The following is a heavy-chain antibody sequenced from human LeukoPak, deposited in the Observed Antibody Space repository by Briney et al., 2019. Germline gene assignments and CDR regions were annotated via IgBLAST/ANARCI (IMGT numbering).Heavy chain of an antibody. Sequence: GGSLRLSCTGSAFTFSNYAMNWVRQAPGKGLEWVSTISSSGGITYYADSVKGRFTISRDDSKNTVYLQMNSLRAEDTAVYYCAKDVWSYGMDVWGQGTTVTVSS. CDR3: AKDVWSYGMDV. J-gene: IGHJ6*02. CDR1: AFTFSNYA. V-gene: IGHV3-23*01. D-gene: IGHD2-8*02. CDR2: ISSSGGIT.